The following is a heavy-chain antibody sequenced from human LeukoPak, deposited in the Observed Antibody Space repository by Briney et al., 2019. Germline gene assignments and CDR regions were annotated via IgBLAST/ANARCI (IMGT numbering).Heavy chain of an antibody. J-gene: IGHJ4*02. CDR3: AKKSSTSMLTDY. CDR1: GFTFSSYS. D-gene: IGHD2-2*01. CDR2: ISGSSSYI. V-gene: IGHV3-21*01. Sequence: PGGSLRLSCAASGFTFSSYSMNWVRQAPGKGLEWVSSISGSSSYIYYADSVKGRFTISRDNSKNTLYLQMNSLRAEDTAVYYCAKKSSTSMLTDYWGQGTLVTVSS.